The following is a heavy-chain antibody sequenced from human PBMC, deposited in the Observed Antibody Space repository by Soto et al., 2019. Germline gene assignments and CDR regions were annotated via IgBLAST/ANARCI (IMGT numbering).Heavy chain of an antibody. D-gene: IGHD5-18*01. J-gene: IGHJ3*02. Sequence: GGSLRLSCAASGFTFSSYAMSWVRQAPGKGLEWVSAISGSGGSTYYADSVKGRFTISRDNSKNTLYLQMNSLRAEDTAVYYCANYLDTAMVTRVAFDIWGQGTMVTVSS. CDR2: ISGSGGST. CDR3: ANYLDTAMVTRVAFDI. CDR1: GFTFSSYA. V-gene: IGHV3-23*01.